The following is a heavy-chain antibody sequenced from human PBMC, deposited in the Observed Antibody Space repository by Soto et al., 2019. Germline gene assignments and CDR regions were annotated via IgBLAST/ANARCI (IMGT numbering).Heavy chain of an antibody. D-gene: IGHD3-10*01. CDR2: FIPILGAS. V-gene: IGHV1-69*08. CDR1: ADTFTGYT. Sequence: QVQLVQSGAEVKKPGSSVKVSCKASADTFTGYTVTWVRQAPGQGLEWVGRFIPILGASNFAQKFQGRVTISADTSTDTAYMVLTGLTSEDTAVYYCARSRGSYYSNFDSWGQGPLVTVSS. J-gene: IGHJ4*02. CDR3: ARSRGSYYSNFDS.